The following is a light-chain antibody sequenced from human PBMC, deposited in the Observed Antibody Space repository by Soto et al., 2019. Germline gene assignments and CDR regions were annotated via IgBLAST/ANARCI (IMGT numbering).Light chain of an antibody. CDR2: DAS. J-gene: IGKJ1*01. Sequence: DIQMTQSPSTLSASVGDRVTITCRASQSISSWLAWYQQKPGKAPKLLIYDASSLESGVPSRFSGSGSGTHFTLTISSLQPDDFATYYCQQYNSYWRTFGQGTKVDIK. CDR1: QSISSW. V-gene: IGKV1-5*01. CDR3: QQYNSYWRT.